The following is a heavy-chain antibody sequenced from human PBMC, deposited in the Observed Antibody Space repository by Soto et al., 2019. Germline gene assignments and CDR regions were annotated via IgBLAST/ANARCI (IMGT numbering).Heavy chain of an antibody. V-gene: IGHV3-7*05. D-gene: IGHD2-21*01. CDR2: IKQDGSEK. CDR1: GFTFSSYW. J-gene: IGHJ6*02. CDR3: ARDRHIVFHYYYYGMDV. Sequence: GGSLRLSCAASGFTFSSYWMSWVRQAPGKGLEWVANIKQDGSEKYYVDSVKGRFTISRDNAKNSLYLQMNSLRAEDTAVYYCARDRHIVFHYYYYGMDVWGQGTTVTVSS.